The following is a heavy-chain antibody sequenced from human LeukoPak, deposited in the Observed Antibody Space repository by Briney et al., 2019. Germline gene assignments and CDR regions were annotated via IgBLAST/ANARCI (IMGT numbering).Heavy chain of an antibody. J-gene: IGHJ6*03. V-gene: IGHV1-18*01. CDR2: ISAYNGNT. Sequence: ASVKVSCKASGYTFTSYGISWVRQAPGQGLERMGWISAYNGNTNYAQKLQGRVTMTTDTSTSTAYMELRSLRSDDTAVYYCARWYSGSYYYYYMDVWGKGTTVTVSS. D-gene: IGHD1-26*01. CDR3: ARWYSGSYYYYYMDV. CDR1: GYTFTSYG.